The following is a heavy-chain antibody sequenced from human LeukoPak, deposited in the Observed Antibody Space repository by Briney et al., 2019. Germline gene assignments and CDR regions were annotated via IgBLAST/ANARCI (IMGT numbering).Heavy chain of an antibody. CDR3: AKDVAPSNYYYMDV. Sequence: GGSLRLSCAASGFTFSSYGMHWVRQAPGKGLEWVAFVRYDGSNKQFADSVKGRFTMSRDNSKKTLFLLMNSLTTEDTAVYYCAKDVAPSNYYYMDVRGKGTTVTVSS. CDR1: GFTFSSYG. V-gene: IGHV3-30*02. CDR2: VRYDGSNK. J-gene: IGHJ6*03.